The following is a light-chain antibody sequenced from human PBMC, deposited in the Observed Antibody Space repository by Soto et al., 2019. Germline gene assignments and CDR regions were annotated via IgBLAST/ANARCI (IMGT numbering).Light chain of an antibody. CDR2: YAS. CDR3: QQRNSWPPT. CDR1: QSVGND. V-gene: IGKV3-11*01. J-gene: IGKJ4*01. Sequence: EIVLTQSPATLSLSPGDRATLSCRASQSVGNDLVWYHQKRGQAPRVLIYYASNRATGIPARFSGSGSGTDFILTISGLEPEDFAFYYCQQRNSWPPTFGGGTRVEIK.